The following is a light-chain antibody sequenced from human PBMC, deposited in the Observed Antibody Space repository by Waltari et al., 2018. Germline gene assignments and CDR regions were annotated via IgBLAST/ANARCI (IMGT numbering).Light chain of an antibody. Sequence: QAVVSQEPSLTVSPGGTVTLTCGSSAGAVTRGLYPDWFQQSPGQAPRTLIYDISNKHSWTPARFSGSLLGGKAALTLSGAQPEDEAEYYCLISYSGVGVFGGGTKLTVL. J-gene: IGLJ3*02. CDR3: LISYSGVGV. CDR2: DIS. V-gene: IGLV7-46*01. CDR1: AGAVTRGLY.